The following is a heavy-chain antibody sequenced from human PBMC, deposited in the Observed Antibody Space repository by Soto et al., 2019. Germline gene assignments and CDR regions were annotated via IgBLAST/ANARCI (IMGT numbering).Heavy chain of an antibody. CDR3: ARGGWVTTVYYFDY. V-gene: IGHV4-34*01. Sequence: SETLSLTCAVYGGSFSGYYWSWIRQPPGKGLEWIGEINHSGSTNYNPSLKSRVTISVDTSKNQFSLKLSSVTAADTAVYYCARGGWVTTVYYFDYWGQGTLVTVSS. D-gene: IGHD4-4*01. J-gene: IGHJ4*02. CDR2: INHSGST. CDR1: GGSFSGYY.